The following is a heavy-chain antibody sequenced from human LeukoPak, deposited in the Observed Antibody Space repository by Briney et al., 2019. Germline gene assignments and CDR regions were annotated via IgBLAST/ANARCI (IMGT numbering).Heavy chain of an antibody. CDR3: ARNPPAKYYFDY. CDR1: GDSISSSSYY. Sequence: SETLSLTCTVSGDSISSSSYYWGWIRQPPGKGLEWIGSINYRGTTYYSPSLKSRVTIFADTSKNRFSLTLSSVTAADTAVYYCARNPPAKYYFDYWGQGTLVTVSS. V-gene: IGHV4-39*01. J-gene: IGHJ4*02. D-gene: IGHD2/OR15-2a*01. CDR2: INYRGTT.